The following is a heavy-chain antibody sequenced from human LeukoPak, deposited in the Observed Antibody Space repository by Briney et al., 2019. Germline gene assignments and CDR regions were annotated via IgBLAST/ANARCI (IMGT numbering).Heavy chain of an antibody. J-gene: IGHJ5*02. CDR3: ASGTYYRGFDA. Sequence: SQTLSLTSALSVDTASSNSAAWNWIRQSPSTGLEWLVRTYYRAKQSNDYAVSVKSRITINTDTTKNKCYLPFKAMTPQAPARYYCASGTYYRGFDAWGQGTLVTVSS. CDR1: VDTASSNSAA. CDR2: TYYRAKQSN. D-gene: IGHD1-26*01. V-gene: IGHV6-1*01.